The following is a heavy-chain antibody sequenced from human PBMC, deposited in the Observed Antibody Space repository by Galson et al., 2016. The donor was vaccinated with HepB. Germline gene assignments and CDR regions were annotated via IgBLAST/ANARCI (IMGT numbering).Heavy chain of an antibody. CDR2: INHSGST. V-gene: IGHV4-34*01. CDR3: ASSDCSSTSCYQHSLYNWNPWAVSWYFDL. Sequence: SETLSLTCAVYGGSFSGYYWSWIRQPPGKGLEWIGEINHSGSTNYNPSLKSRVTISVDTSKNPFSLKLSSVTAADTAVYYCASSDCSSTSCYQHSLYNWNPWAVSWYFDLWGRGTLVTVSS. D-gene: IGHD2-2*01. CDR1: GGSFSGYY. J-gene: IGHJ2*01.